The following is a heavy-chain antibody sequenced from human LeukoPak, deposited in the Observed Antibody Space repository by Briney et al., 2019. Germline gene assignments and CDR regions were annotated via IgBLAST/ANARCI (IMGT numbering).Heavy chain of an antibody. Sequence: PGGSLRLSCAASGFTFSSYGMHWVRQAPGKGLEWVAFIRYDGSNKYYADSVKGRFTISRDNSKNTLYLQMNSLRAEDTAVYYCAKGERWFGELLPQMGGFDYWGQGTLVTVSS. CDR1: GFTFSSYG. V-gene: IGHV3-30*02. CDR3: AKGERWFGELLPQMGGFDY. D-gene: IGHD3-10*01. J-gene: IGHJ4*02. CDR2: IRYDGSNK.